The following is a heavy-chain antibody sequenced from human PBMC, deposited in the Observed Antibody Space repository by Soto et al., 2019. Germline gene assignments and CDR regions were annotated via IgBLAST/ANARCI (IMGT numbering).Heavy chain of an antibody. Sequence: EVQLVESGGGLVQPGGSLRLSCAASGFTFSSYWMHWVRQAPGKGLVWVSRINSDGSSTSYADSVKGRFTISRDNARNTLDLQMNSLRAEDTAVYYGAGVKQQLPNWWGQGTLVTVSS. CDR2: INSDGSST. V-gene: IGHV3-74*01. CDR1: GFTFSSYW. CDR3: AGVKQQLPNW. D-gene: IGHD6-13*01. J-gene: IGHJ4*02.